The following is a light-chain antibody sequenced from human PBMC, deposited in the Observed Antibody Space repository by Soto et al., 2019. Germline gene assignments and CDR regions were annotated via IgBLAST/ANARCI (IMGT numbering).Light chain of an antibody. J-gene: IGKJ4*01. CDR3: QQYNNWLALT. Sequence: EIVMTQSPATLSVSPGERATLSCRASQSIANRLAWYQQKPGQAPRLLIYGASTRATGVPARFSGSGSGTEITLTISSLQSEDFAVYYCQQYNNWLALTFGGGTKVEIK. CDR1: QSIANR. CDR2: GAS. V-gene: IGKV3-15*01.